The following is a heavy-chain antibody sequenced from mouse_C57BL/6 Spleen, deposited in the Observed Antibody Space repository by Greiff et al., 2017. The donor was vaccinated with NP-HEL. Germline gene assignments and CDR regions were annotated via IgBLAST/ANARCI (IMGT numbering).Heavy chain of an antibody. D-gene: IGHD1-1*01. CDR2: INYDGSST. Sequence: EVQLVESEGGLVQPGSSMKLSCTASGFTFSDYYMAWVRQVPEKGLEWVANINYDGSSTYYLDSLKSRFIISRDNAKNILYLQMSSLKSEDTATYYCARDEGYGSSYGFAYWGQGTLVTVSA. CDR3: ARDEGYGSSYGFAY. CDR1: GFTFSDYY. J-gene: IGHJ3*01. V-gene: IGHV5-16*01.